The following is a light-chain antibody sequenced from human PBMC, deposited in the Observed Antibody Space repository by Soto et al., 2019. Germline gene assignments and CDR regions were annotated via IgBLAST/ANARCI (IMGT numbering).Light chain of an antibody. V-gene: IGKV3-20*01. J-gene: IGKJ1*01. Sequence: EIVLTQSPGTLSLSPGERATLSCRASQSVSRNYLAWYQQRPGQAPRLLIYDAFNRATGIPDRFSGRGSGTDFTLTISSLEPEDFVVYYCQQYGDSPRTFGQGTKEEIK. CDR2: DAF. CDR3: QQYGDSPRT. CDR1: QSVSRNY.